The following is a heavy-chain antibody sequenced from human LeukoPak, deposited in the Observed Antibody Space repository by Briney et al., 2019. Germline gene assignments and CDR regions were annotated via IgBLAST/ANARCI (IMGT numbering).Heavy chain of an antibody. D-gene: IGHD5-18*01. J-gene: IGHJ4*02. Sequence: SETLSLTCTVSGGSISSYYWSWIRQPPGKGLEWIGYIYYSGSTNYNPSLKSRVTISVDTSKNQFSLKLSSVTAADTAVYYCARVRGGDSYGSLDYWGQGTLVTISS. CDR2: IYYSGST. CDR3: ARVRGGDSYGSLDY. CDR1: GGSISSYY. V-gene: IGHV4-59*08.